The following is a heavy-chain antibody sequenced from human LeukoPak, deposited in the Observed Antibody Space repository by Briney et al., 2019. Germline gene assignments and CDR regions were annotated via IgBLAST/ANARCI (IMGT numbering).Heavy chain of an antibody. CDR1: GGSVSNYY. D-gene: IGHD3-9*01. J-gene: IGHJ4*02. CDR2: IYYSGSP. V-gene: IGHV4-59*02. Sequence: SETLSLTCTLSGGSVSNYYWSWLRQPPGKALEWIGCIYYSGSPNYNPSLKSRVTISIDTSKNQFSLRLSSVTAADTAVYYCAAASDILTGYPFDYWGQGTLVTVSS. CDR3: AAASDILTGYPFDY.